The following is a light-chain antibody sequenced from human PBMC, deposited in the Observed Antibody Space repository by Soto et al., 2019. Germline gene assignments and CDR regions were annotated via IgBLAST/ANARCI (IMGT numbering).Light chain of an antibody. CDR2: AAS. Sequence: AIQMTQSPSSLSASVGDRVTITCRASQGIRNDLGWYQQKPGKAPKLLIYAASSLQNRFPSRFSGSGSGTDFTLTISSLQPEDFATYYCLQDYNYPWTFGQGTKVEIK. CDR3: LQDYNYPWT. V-gene: IGKV1-6*01. J-gene: IGKJ1*01. CDR1: QGIRND.